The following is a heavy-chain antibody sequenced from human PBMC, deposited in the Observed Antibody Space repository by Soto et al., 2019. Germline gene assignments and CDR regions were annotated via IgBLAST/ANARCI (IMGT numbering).Heavy chain of an antibody. J-gene: IGHJ4*02. CDR3: ARSPYWYDISGYLLSVDY. D-gene: IGHD3-22*01. CDR1: GFTFSSYE. Sequence: GGSLRLSCTASGFTFSSYEMNWVRQAPGKGLEWISYISSSGDIIYYADSVKGRFTISRDNAKNSLFLQMSSLRAEDTAVYYCARSPYWYDISGYLLSVDYWGQGNLVTVSS. CDR2: ISSSGDII. V-gene: IGHV3-48*03.